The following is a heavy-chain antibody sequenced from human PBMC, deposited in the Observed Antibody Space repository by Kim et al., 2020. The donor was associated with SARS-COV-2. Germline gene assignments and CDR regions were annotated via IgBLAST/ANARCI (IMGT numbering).Heavy chain of an antibody. J-gene: IGHJ5*02. CDR3: ARMNFGSNWFDP. CDR1: GYSLTNNYW. CDR2: IYYSGST. D-gene: IGHD3-3*01. V-gene: IGHV4-28*01. Sequence: SETLSLTCAVSGYSLTNNYWWAWIRQPPGKGLEWIGYIYYSGSTHHNPFLKSRVSMSVDTSKNQFSLQLSSVTAADTALYYCARMNFGSNWFDPWGQGTLVTVSS.